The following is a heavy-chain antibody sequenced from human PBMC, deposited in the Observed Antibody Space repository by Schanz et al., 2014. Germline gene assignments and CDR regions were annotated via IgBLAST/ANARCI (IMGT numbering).Heavy chain of an antibody. CDR2: LSGSGGST. V-gene: IGHV3-23*04. J-gene: IGHJ4*02. CDR3: ASPSGYSDYGTYFDF. D-gene: IGHD5-12*01. Sequence: EVQLVESGGGLVQPGGSLRLSCAASGFTFSDHYMDWVRQAPGKGLEWVSALSGSGGSTYYADSVKGRFTISRDNSKNTLYLQMNSLRTEDTAVYYCASPSGYSDYGTYFDFWGQGTLVTVSS. CDR1: GFTFSDHY.